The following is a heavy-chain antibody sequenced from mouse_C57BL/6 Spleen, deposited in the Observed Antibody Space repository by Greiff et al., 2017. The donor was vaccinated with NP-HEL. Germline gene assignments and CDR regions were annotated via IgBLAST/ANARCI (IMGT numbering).Heavy chain of an antibody. CDR2: IDPSDSYT. J-gene: IGHJ2*01. CDR3: ARRRNPQIYYYGSSYDYFDY. Sequence: QVQLQQPGAELVRPGTSVKLSCKASGYTFTSYWMHWVKQRPGQGLEWIGVIDPSDSYTNYNQKFKGKATLTVDTSSSTAYMQLSSLTSEDSAVYYCARRRNPQIYYYGSSYDYFDYWGQGTTLTVSS. V-gene: IGHV1-59*01. CDR1: GYTFTSYW. D-gene: IGHD1-1*01.